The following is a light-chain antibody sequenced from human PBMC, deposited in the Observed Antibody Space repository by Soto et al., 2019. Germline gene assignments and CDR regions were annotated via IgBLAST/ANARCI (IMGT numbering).Light chain of an antibody. Sequence: EIVMTQSPATLSVSPGERATLSCRTSQSVSSNLAWYQQKPGQAPRLLIYGASTRATGISARFSGRRSGTEFTLTISSLQSEDFAVYYCQQDNNWPPTCGQGTRLEIK. J-gene: IGKJ5*01. V-gene: IGKV3-15*01. CDR3: QQDNNWPPT. CDR2: GAS. CDR1: QSVSSN.